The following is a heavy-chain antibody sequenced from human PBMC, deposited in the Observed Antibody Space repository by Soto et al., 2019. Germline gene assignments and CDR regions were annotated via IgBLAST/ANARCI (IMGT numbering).Heavy chain of an antibody. V-gene: IGHV3-74*01. J-gene: IGHJ6*03. CDR2: INSDGSST. CDR3: ARETYTAYYYYYYMDV. CDR1: GFTFSSYW. Sequence: GGSLRLSCAASGFTFSSYWMHWVRQAPGKGLVWVSRINSDGSSTSYADSVKGRFTISRDNAKNTLYLQMNSLRAEDTAVYYCARETYTAYYYYYYMDVWGKGTTVTVSS. D-gene: IGHD1-1*01.